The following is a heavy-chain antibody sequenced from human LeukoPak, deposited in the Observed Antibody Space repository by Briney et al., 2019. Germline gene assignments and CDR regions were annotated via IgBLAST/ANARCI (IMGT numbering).Heavy chain of an antibody. CDR1: GGSFSGYY. D-gene: IGHD5-18*01. V-gene: IGHV4-34*01. CDR2: INHSGST. Sequence: PSETLSLTCAVYGGSFSGYYWSWIRQPPGKGLEWIGEINHSGSTNYNPSLKSRVTISVDTSKNQFSLKLSSVTAADTAVYYCARGRGYSYGLGYYYYYMDVWGKGTTVTVSS. J-gene: IGHJ6*03. CDR3: ARGRGYSYGLGYYYYYMDV.